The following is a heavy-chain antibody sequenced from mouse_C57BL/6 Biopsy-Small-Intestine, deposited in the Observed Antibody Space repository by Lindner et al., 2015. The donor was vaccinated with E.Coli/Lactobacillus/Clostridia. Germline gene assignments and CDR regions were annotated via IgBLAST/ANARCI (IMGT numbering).Heavy chain of an antibody. CDR3: ARYRLLKGMDY. Sequence: VQLQESGPGLTKPSQTLSLTCSVTGYSITGDYWNWIRRFPGSKLEYMGYISYSGSTYYTPSLKSRISITRDTSKNQYYLQLNSVTTEDTATYYRARYRLLKGMDYWGQGTSVTVSS. V-gene: IGHV3-8*01. J-gene: IGHJ4*01. D-gene: IGHD3-2*02. CDR1: GYSITGDY. CDR2: ISYSGST.